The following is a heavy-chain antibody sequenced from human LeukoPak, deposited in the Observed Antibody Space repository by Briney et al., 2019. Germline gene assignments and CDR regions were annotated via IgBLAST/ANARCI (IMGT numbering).Heavy chain of an antibody. CDR1: GYTFTDYY. Sequence: VASVRVSRKTSGYTFTDYYIHWVRQAPGQGLEWMGWINTKTGRTSFARTFQGRVTLTRDPSITTVYMDMAWLTSDDTAIYFCARADFIDAGPYVIAPWGQGTLVTVSS. CDR3: ARADFIDAGPYVIAP. CDR2: INTKTGRT. D-gene: IGHD3-3*01. V-gene: IGHV1-2*02. J-gene: IGHJ5*02.